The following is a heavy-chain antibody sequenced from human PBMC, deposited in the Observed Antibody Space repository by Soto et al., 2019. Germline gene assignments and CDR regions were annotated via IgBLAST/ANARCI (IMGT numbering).Heavy chain of an antibody. CDR3: ARDADSSGYYEHSDY. CDR2: IIPILGIA. D-gene: IGHD3-22*01. CDR1: GGTFSSYT. J-gene: IGHJ4*02. Sequence: SVKVSCKASGGTFSSYTISWVRRAPGQGLEWMGRIIPILGIANYAQKFQGRVTITADKSTSTAYMELSSLRSEDTAVYYCARDADSSGYYEHSDYWGQGTLVTVSS. V-gene: IGHV1-69*04.